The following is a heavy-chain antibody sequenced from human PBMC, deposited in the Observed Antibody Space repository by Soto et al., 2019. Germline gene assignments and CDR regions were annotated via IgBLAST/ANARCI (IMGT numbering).Heavy chain of an antibody. Sequence: QVQLVESGGGVVQPGRSLRLSCAASGFTFSSYGMHWVRQAPGKGLEWVAVIWYDGSNKYYADSVKGRFTISRDNSKNTLYLQMNSLRAGDTAVYYCARDVYDYIWGSYRHPWHALDIWGQGTMVTVSS. V-gene: IGHV3-33*01. CDR3: ARDVYDYIWGSYRHPWHALDI. CDR1: GFTFSSYG. D-gene: IGHD3-16*02. CDR2: IWYDGSNK. J-gene: IGHJ3*02.